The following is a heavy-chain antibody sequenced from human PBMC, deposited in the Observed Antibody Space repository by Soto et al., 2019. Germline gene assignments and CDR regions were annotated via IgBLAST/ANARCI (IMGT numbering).Heavy chain of an antibody. CDR3: AREGGYSYGYSPLDY. CDR2: ISSSSSYI. J-gene: IGHJ4*02. D-gene: IGHD5-18*01. Sequence: EVQLVESGGGLVKPGGSLRLSCAASGFTFSSYSMNWVRQAPGKGLEWVSSISSSSSYIYYADSVKGRFTISRDNAKNSLYLQMNSLRAEDTAVYYCAREGGYSYGYSPLDYWGQGTLVTVSS. CDR1: GFTFSSYS. V-gene: IGHV3-21*01.